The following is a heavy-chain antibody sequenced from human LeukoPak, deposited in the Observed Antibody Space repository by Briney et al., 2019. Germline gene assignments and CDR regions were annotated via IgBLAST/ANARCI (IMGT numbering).Heavy chain of an antibody. J-gene: IGHJ3*02. CDR2: INPNSGGT. Sequence: ASLKVSCKASGYTFTGYYMHWVRQAPGPGLEWMGRINPNSGGTNYAQKFQGRVTMTRDTSSSTAYVELSRLTADDTAVYYGARSWYSGSYWDAFDIWGQGTMVTVSS. D-gene: IGHD1-26*01. CDR3: ARSWYSGSYWDAFDI. CDR1: GYTFTGYY. V-gene: IGHV1-2*06.